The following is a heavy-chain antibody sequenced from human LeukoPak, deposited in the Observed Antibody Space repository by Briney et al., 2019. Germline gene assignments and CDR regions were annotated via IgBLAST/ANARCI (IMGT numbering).Heavy chain of an antibody. J-gene: IGHJ3*02. CDR1: GGTFSSYA. CDR3: AEGSWSGFGPNAFDI. V-gene: IGHV1-69*13. CDR2: IIPIFGTA. Sequence: SVKVSCKAPGGTFSSYAISWVRQAPGQGLEWMGGIIPIFGTANYAQKFQGRVTITADESTSTAYMELSSLRSEDTAVYYCAEGSWSGFGPNAFDIWGQGTMVTVSS. D-gene: IGHD3-3*01.